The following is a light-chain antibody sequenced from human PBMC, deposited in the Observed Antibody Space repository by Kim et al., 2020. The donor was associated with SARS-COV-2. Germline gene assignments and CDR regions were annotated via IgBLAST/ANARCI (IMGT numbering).Light chain of an antibody. V-gene: IGKV3-15*01. Sequence: VSPGERATLSCRASQSVSSNLAWYQQKPGQAPRLLIYGASTRATGIPARFSGSGSGTDFTLTISSLQSEEFAVYYCQQYNNWPVTFGQGTKVDIK. CDR1: QSVSSN. CDR3: QQYNNWPVT. CDR2: GAS. J-gene: IGKJ1*01.